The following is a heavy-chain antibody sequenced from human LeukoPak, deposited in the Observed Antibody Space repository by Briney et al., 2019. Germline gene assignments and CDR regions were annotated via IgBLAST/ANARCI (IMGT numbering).Heavy chain of an antibody. CDR2: MNPNSGNT. CDR3: ARANGWLRVGGFDY. D-gene: IGHD5-12*01. CDR1: GYTFTSYD. V-gene: IGHV1-8*01. Sequence: ASVKVSCKASGYTFTSYDINWVRQATGQGLEWMGWMNPNSGNTGYAQKFQGRVTITRNTSISTAYMELSSLRSEGTAVYYCARANGWLRVGGFDYWGQGTLVTVSS. J-gene: IGHJ4*02.